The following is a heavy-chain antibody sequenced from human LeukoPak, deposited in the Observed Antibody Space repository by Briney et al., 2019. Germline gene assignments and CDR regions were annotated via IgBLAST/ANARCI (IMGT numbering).Heavy chain of an antibody. CDR3: ARVAMLRVLRVGDTALWDVFDI. Sequence: PSETLSLTCTVSGGSISSSSYYWGWIRQPPGKGLEWIGSIYYSGSTYYNPSLKSRVTISVDTSKNQFSLKLTSVTAADTAVYYCARVAMLRVLRVGDTALWDVFDIWGRGTMVTVSS. D-gene: IGHD1-26*01. J-gene: IGHJ3*02. V-gene: IGHV4-39*07. CDR2: IYYSGST. CDR1: GGSISSSSYY.